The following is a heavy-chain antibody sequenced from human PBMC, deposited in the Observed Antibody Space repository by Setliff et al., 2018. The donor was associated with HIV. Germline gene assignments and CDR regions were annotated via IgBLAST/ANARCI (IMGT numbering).Heavy chain of an antibody. CDR2: IIPLIGFV. J-gene: IGHJ4*02. D-gene: IGHD1-26*01. CDR3: TRGHRDGRNHREEDS. V-gene: IGHV1-69*05. CDR1: AGTFNNYA. Sequence: EASVKVSCKAYAGTFNNYAISWVRQAPGKGLEWLGVIIPLIGFVKYAQMFQGRATITTDASTTTVYLELSSLKSDDTAVYYCTRGHRDGRNHREEDSWGQGTLVTVSS.